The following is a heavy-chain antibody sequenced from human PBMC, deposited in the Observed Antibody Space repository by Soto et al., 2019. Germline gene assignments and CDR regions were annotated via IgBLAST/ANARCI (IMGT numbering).Heavy chain of an antibody. Sequence: GGSLRLSCAASGFTFSSYGMHWVRQAPGKGLEWVAVISYDGSNKYYADSVKGRFTISRDNSKNTLYLQMNSLRAEDTAVYYCAKSARIAAAATNWYFDLWGRGTLVTISS. J-gene: IGHJ2*01. CDR1: GFTFSSYG. D-gene: IGHD6-13*01. CDR3: AKSARIAAAATNWYFDL. CDR2: ISYDGSNK. V-gene: IGHV3-30*18.